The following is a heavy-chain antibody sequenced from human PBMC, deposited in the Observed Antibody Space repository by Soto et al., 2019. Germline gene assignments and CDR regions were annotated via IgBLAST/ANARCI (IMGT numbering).Heavy chain of an antibody. J-gene: IGHJ6*02. D-gene: IGHD5-12*01. CDR2: ISYDGSNK. V-gene: IGHV3-30*18. Sequence: GGSLRLSCAASGFTFSSYGMHWVRQAPGKGLEWVAVISYDGSNKYYADSVKGRFTISRDNSKNTLYLQMNSLRAEDTAVYYCAKDQSVATIKGNGMDVWGQGTTVTV. CDR1: GFTFSSYG. CDR3: AKDQSVATIKGNGMDV.